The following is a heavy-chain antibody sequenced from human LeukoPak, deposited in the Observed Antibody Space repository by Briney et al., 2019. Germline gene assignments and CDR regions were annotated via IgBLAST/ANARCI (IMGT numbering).Heavy chain of an antibody. CDR3: AKGPQWLVGGYFGY. CDR2: ISWKSGCI. J-gene: IGHJ4*02. V-gene: IGHV3-9*01. D-gene: IGHD6-19*01. Sequence: PGGSLRLSCAASGFTFDDYVIYWVRQAPGKGLEWVSGISWKSGCIADADSVKGRFTISRDNSKNTLYLQMNSLRAEDTAVYYCAKGPQWLVGGYFGYWGQGTLVTVSS. CDR1: GFTFDDYV.